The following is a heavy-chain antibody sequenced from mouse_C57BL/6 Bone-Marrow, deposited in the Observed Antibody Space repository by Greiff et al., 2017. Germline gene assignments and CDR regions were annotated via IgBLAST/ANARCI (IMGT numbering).Heavy chain of an antibody. Sequence: EVQLQESGPVLVKPGASVKMSCKASGYTFTDYYMNWVKQSHGKSLEWIGVINPYNGGTSYNQKFKGKATLTVDKSSSTAYMELNSLTSEDSAVYYCARDTYGNPFAYWGQGTLVTVSA. CDR3: ARDTYGNPFAY. V-gene: IGHV1-19*01. CDR2: INPYNGGT. J-gene: IGHJ3*01. D-gene: IGHD2-1*01. CDR1: GYTFTDYY.